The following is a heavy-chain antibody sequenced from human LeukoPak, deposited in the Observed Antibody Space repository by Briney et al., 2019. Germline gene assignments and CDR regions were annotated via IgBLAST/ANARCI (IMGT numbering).Heavy chain of an antibody. D-gene: IGHD6-13*01. CDR2: INIGGTNT. CDR3: AKDLWQLFHLFDY. Sequence: GGPLRLSCAASGFTFNDMSWIRQAPGKGLEWLSYINIGGTNTHYPDSVKGRFTISRDNAKKSLYLEMNNLRAEHTGVYYCAKDLWQLFHLFDYWGQGTLVTVSS. V-gene: IGHV3-11*01. CDR1: GFTFND. J-gene: IGHJ4*02.